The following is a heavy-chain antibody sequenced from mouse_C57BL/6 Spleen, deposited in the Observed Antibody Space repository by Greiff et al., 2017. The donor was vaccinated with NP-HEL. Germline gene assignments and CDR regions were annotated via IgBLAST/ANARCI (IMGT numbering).Heavy chain of an antibody. CDR2: IHPNSGST. CDR3: AREGITTVVDQAWFAY. Sequence: QVQLQQPGAELVKPGASVKLSCKASGYTFTSYWMHWVKQRPGQGLEWIGMIHPNSGSTNYNEKFKSKATLTVDKSSSTAYMQLSSLTSEDSAVYYCAREGITTVVDQAWFAYWGQGTLVTVSA. V-gene: IGHV1-64*01. J-gene: IGHJ3*01. CDR1: GYTFTSYW. D-gene: IGHD1-1*01.